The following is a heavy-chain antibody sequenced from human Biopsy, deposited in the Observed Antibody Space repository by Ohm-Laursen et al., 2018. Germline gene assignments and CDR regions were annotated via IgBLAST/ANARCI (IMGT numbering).Heavy chain of an antibody. CDR2: IYDNGDT. CDR3: TRVRTFGGVIGGYYFDS. Sequence: TLSLTCSVSGGSINSGGHFWGWVRQSPGKGLEWIGYIYDNGDTYYNPSLMSLVSISADTSKYQVSLRLNSVTAAETDVYYCTRVRTFGGVIGGYYFDSWGQGILVTGSS. V-gene: IGHV4-31*01. D-gene: IGHD3-16*02. CDR1: GGSINSGGHF. J-gene: IGHJ4*02.